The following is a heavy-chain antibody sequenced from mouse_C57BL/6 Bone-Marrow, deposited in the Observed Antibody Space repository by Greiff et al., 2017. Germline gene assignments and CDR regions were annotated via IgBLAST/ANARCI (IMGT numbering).Heavy chain of an antibody. J-gene: IGHJ3*01. Sequence: EVQLQQSGPGLVKPSQSLSLTCSVTGYSITSGYYWNWIRQFPGNKLEWMGYISYDGSNNYNPSLKNRISITRDTSKNQFFLKLNSVTTEDTATYYCARDRLPFAYWGQGTLVTVSA. CDR3: ARDRLPFAY. CDR1: GYSITSGYY. V-gene: IGHV3-6*01. CDR2: ISYDGSN. D-gene: IGHD3-2*02.